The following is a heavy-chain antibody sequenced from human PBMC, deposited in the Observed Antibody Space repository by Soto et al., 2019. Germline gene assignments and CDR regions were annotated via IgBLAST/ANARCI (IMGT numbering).Heavy chain of an antibody. J-gene: IGHJ6*03. Sequence: SETLSLTCTVSGGSISSYYWSWIRQPPGKGLEWIGDIYYSGSTNYNPSLKSRVTISVDTSQNQFSLRLSSVAAADTAVYYCARAGYYGSGFYYYYMDVWGKGTTVTVSS. CDR2: IYYSGST. V-gene: IGHV4-59*01. CDR1: GGSISSYY. CDR3: ARAGYYGSGFYYYYMDV. D-gene: IGHD3-10*01.